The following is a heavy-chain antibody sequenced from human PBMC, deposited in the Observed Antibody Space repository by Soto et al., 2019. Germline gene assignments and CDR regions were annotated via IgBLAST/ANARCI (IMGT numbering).Heavy chain of an antibody. J-gene: IGHJ5*02. CDR2: IYWDDDK. D-gene: IGHD3-16*01. V-gene: IGHV2-5*02. CDR3: TQRLYDYGTVTNPFGP. Sequence: QITLKESGPTLVKPTQTLTLTCTFSGFSLSTSGVGVGWIRQPPGKALEWLALIYWDDDKLYTPSLKSRLTITAAASDYLVVLMRTNLHPADTAWYYCTQRLYDYGTVTNPFGPRCQEALVTVS. CDR1: GFSLSTSGVG.